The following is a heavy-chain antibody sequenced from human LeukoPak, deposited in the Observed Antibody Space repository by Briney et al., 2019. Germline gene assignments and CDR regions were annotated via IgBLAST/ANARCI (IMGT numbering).Heavy chain of an antibody. J-gene: IGHJ6*03. V-gene: IGHV3-30*02. CDR3: AKDGGLHLYYYYNYMDI. D-gene: IGHD5-24*01. Sequence: GGSLRPSCAASGFTFNSYGMHWVRQAPGKGLEWVAFIRYDGSYEYYADSVKGRFTISRDNSKTTLYLQMNSLRSEDTAVYYCAKDGGLHLYYYYNYMDIWGKGTTVTVSS. CDR1: GFTFNSYG. CDR2: IRYDGSYE.